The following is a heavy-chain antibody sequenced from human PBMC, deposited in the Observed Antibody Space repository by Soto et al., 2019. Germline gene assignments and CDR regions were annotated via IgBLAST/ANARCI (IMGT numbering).Heavy chain of an antibody. CDR3: ARDLRTPQLLWFGESNNWFDP. D-gene: IGHD3-10*01. CDR2: IIPIFGTA. CDR1: GGTFSSYA. Sequence: ASVKVSCKASGGTFSSYASSWVRQAPGQGLEWVGGIIPIFGTANYAQKFQGRVTITADESTSTAYMELSSLRSEDTAVYYCARDLRTPQLLWFGESNNWFDPWGQGTLVTVSS. J-gene: IGHJ5*02. V-gene: IGHV1-69*13.